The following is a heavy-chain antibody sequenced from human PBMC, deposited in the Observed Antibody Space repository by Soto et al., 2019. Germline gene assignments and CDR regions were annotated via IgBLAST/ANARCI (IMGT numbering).Heavy chain of an antibody. CDR1: CGSISSGGYS. CDR3: ARARYYDSSGYYNYYPYYYFDY. CDR2: IYHSGST. V-gene: IGHV4-30-2*01. J-gene: IGHJ4*02. Sequence: SETLSLTCAVSCGSISSGGYSWSWIRQPPGKGLEWIGYIYHSGSTYYNPSLKSRVTISVDRSKNQFSLKLSSVTAADTAVYYCARARYYDSSGYYNYYPYYYFDYWGQGTLVTVSS. D-gene: IGHD3-22*01.